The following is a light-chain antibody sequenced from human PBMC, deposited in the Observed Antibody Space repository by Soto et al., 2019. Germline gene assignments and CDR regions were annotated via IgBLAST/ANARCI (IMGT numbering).Light chain of an antibody. J-gene: IGKJ2*01. CDR3: QQYFSIPMFT. CDR2: WAS. CDR1: QSALFSASNKNY. V-gene: IGKV4-1*01. Sequence: DVVLTQSPDSLAMSLGETATITCRTSQSALFSASNKNYIAWYQRRPGQPLRLLFYWASTRAYGVPERFSGSGSRTDFTLTISSLQPDDAAIYYCQQYFSIPMFTFAQGTKLQIK.